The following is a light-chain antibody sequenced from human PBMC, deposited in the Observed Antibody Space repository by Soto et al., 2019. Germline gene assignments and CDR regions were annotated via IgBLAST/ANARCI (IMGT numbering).Light chain of an antibody. Sequence: QSVLTQPPSMSGAPGQRVTISCTGSSSDIGAGYDVHWYQQFPGTAPKLLIYSNINRPSGVPDLFSGSKSGTSASLAITGLQAEDDADYDCQSYDSSLGGSKGVFGGGTKLTVL. J-gene: IGLJ3*02. CDR3: QSYDSSLGGSKGV. CDR2: SNI. V-gene: IGLV1-40*01. CDR1: SSDIGAGYD.